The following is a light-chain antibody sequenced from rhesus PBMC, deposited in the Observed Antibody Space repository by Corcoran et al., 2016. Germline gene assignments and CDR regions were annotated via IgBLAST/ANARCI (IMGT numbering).Light chain of an antibody. CDR1: ENVNNY. Sequence: DIQMTQSPSSLSASVGDRVTITCRTSENVNNYLNWYQQKPGKAPKLLISKASTLQSGVPSRFSGSGSGKDYTFTISSLQSEDVATYYCQHNYGTPYSFGQGTKVEI. V-gene: IGKV1-74*01. CDR3: QHNYGTPYS. CDR2: KAS. J-gene: IGKJ2*01.